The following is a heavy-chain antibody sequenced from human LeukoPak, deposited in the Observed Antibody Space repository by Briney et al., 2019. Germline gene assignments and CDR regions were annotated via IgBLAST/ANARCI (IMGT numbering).Heavy chain of an antibody. CDR3: ARGSHYSRYYYYYMDV. J-gene: IGHJ6*03. Sequence: PGGPLRLSCAASGFTLSSYWMSWVRQAPGKGLEWVANIKQDGSEKYYVDSVKGRFTISRDNAKNSLYLQMNSLRAEDTAVYYCARGSHYSRYYYYYMDVWGKGTTVTVSS. D-gene: IGHD4-11*01. CDR2: IKQDGSEK. CDR1: GFTLSSYW. V-gene: IGHV3-7*01.